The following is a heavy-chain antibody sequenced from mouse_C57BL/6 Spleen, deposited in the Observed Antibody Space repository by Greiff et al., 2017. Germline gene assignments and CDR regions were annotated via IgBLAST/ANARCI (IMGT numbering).Heavy chain of an antibody. V-gene: IGHV1-55*01. Sequence: QVQLQQPGAELVKPGASVKMSCKASGYTFTSYWITWVKQRPGQGLEWIGDIYPGSGSTNYNEKFKSKATLTVDTSSSTAYMQLGSLTSDVSAVYYCARWAYYYCSSYYAMDYWGQGTSVTVSS. CDR3: ARWAYYYCSSYYAMDY. J-gene: IGHJ4*01. CDR2: IYPGSGST. CDR1: GYTFTSYW. D-gene: IGHD1-1*01.